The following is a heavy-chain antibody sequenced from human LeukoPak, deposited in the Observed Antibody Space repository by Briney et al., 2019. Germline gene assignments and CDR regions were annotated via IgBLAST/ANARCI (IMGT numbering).Heavy chain of an antibody. CDR3: ARDKQLDWAHYYYYYMDV. V-gene: IGHV1-2*06. Sequence: GASVKVSCKASGYTFTAYYIHWVRQAPGQGLEWMGRINPKNGDTNYAQKFQDRVTMTRDTSMSAAYMEISRLTYDDTAVYHRARDKQLDWAHYYYYYMDVWGKGATVTVSS. CDR2: INPKNGDT. J-gene: IGHJ6*03. D-gene: IGHD1-1*01. CDR1: GYTFTAYY.